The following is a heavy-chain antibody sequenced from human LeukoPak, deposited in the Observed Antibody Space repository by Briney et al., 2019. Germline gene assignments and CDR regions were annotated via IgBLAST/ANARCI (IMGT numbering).Heavy chain of an antibody. D-gene: IGHD6-19*01. CDR3: ARWYSSGWHYFDY. J-gene: IGHJ4*02. V-gene: IGHV4-39*01. CDR1: GGSISSSSYY. Sequence: PSETLSLTCTVSGGSISSSSYYWGWIRQPPGKGLEWIGSIYYSGSTYYNPSLKSRVTISVDTSKNQFSLKLSSVTAADTAVYYCARWYSSGWHYFDYWGQGTLVTVSS. CDR2: IYYSGST.